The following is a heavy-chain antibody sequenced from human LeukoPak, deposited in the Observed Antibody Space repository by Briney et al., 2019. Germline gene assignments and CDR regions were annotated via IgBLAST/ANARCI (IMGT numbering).Heavy chain of an antibody. CDR2: MNPNSGNT. CDR1: GGTFTSYD. V-gene: IGHV1-8*01. Sequence: GASVKVSCKASGGTFTSYDINWVRQATGQGLEWMGWMNPNSGNTGYAQKFQGRVTMTRNTSISTAYMELSSLRSEDTAVYYCARGGVAAAGPHYYYYYYMDVWGKGTTVTVSS. D-gene: IGHD6-13*01. CDR3: ARGGVAAAGPHYYYYYYMDV. J-gene: IGHJ6*03.